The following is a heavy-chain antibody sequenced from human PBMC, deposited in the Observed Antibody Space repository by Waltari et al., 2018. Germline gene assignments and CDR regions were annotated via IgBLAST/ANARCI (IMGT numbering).Heavy chain of an antibody. Sequence: EVQLVESGGGLLQRGGSLRLSWAGSGFDVRSSYMNWVRQAPGKGLEWVSGIHSGGNTYYADSVKGRFTISRDNSKNTLYLQMNSLRAEDTAVYYCAKDRSYGHSLANWGQGTLVTVSS. D-gene: IGHD4-17*01. J-gene: IGHJ4*02. CDR1: GFDVRSSY. V-gene: IGHV3-53*01. CDR3: AKDRSYGHSLAN. CDR2: IHSGGNT.